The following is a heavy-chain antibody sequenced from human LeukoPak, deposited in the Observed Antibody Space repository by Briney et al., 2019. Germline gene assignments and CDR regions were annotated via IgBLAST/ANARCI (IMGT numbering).Heavy chain of an antibody. V-gene: IGHV1-2*04. Sequence: ASVKVSCKASGYTFTGYYMHWVRQAPGQGLEWMGWINPNNGGTNYAQKFQGWVTMTRDTSISTAYMELSRLRSDDTAVYYCARDRWAVAGNFDYWGQGTLVTVSS. CDR3: ARDRWAVAGNFDY. J-gene: IGHJ4*02. CDR2: INPNNGGT. D-gene: IGHD6-19*01. CDR1: GYTFTGYY.